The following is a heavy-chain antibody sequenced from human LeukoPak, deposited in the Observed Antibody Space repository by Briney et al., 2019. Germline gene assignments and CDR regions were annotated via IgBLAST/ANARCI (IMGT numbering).Heavy chain of an antibody. Sequence: SETLSLTCTVSGGSISSSSYYWGWIRQPPGKGLEWIGSIYYSGSTYYNPSLKSRVTISVDTSKNQFSLKLSSVTAADTAVYYCTRDGVDTAMVTAFDYWGQGTLVTVSS. V-gene: IGHV4-39*07. D-gene: IGHD5-18*01. J-gene: IGHJ4*02. CDR3: TRDGVDTAMVTAFDY. CDR1: GGSISSSSYY. CDR2: IYYSGST.